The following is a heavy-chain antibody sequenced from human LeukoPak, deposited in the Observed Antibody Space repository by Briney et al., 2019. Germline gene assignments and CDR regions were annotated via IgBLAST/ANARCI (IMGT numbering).Heavy chain of an antibody. D-gene: IGHD3-22*01. Sequence: KTSETLSLTCAVYGGSFSGYYWSWIRQPPGKGLEWIGEINHSGSTNYNPSLKSRVTISVDTSKSQFSLKLSSVTAADTAVYYCARDYDSRTKEYNWFDPWGQGTLVTVSS. CDR2: INHSGST. V-gene: IGHV4-34*01. J-gene: IGHJ5*02. CDR1: GGSFSGYY. CDR3: ARDYDSRTKEYNWFDP.